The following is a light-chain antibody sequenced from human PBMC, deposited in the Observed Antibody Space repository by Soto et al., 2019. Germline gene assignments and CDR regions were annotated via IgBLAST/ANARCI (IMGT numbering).Light chain of an antibody. Sequence: AIQVTQSPSSLSASVGDRVTITCRASQGIRNDLGWYQQKPGKAPKLLIYAASSLESGVQSRFSGSGSGTDFTLTISSLQPEDFATYYCLQDYIYPWTFGQGTRVEIK. CDR2: AAS. V-gene: IGKV1-6*01. J-gene: IGKJ1*01. CDR3: LQDYIYPWT. CDR1: QGIRND.